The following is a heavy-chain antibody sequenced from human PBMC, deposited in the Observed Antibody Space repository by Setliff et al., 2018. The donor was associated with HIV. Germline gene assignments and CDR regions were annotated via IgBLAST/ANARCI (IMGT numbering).Heavy chain of an antibody. CDR1: RFTFSDYY. Sequence: LRLSCAASRFTFSDYYMSWIRQAPGKGLEWVSYISSSSTTVYYVDSVKGRFAISRDNSKNSLYLQMNSLRAGDTAVYYCARDWNGDGRSIDSWGQGTLVTVSS. D-gene: IGHD1-1*01. CDR3: ARDWNGDGRSIDS. V-gene: IGHV3-11*01. J-gene: IGHJ5*01. CDR2: ISSSSTTV.